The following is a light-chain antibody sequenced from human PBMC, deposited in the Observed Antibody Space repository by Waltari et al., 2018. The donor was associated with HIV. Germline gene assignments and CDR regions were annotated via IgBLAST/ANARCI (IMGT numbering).Light chain of an antibody. J-gene: IGKJ4*01. CDR3: QQYHDWRPLT. CDR1: QSINTN. V-gene: IGKV3D-15*01. CDR2: GAS. Sequence: EIVMTQSPATLSVSPGEGVRLACRASQSINTNLAWYQQTGGQAPRLLIHGASTRAAGIPARFSGSGSGTEFTLTVDSLQSEDFALYYCQQYHDWRPLTFAGGTKLEI.